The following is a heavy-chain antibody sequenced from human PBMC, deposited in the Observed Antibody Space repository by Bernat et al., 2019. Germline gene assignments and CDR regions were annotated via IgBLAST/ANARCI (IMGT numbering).Heavy chain of an antibody. V-gene: IGHV3-23*04. CDR1: GFTFSDYY. J-gene: IGHJ4*02. CDR2: ISGSGGST. D-gene: IGHD3-22*01. Sequence: VQLVESGGGLVKPGGSLRLSCAASGFTFSDYYMSWIRQAPGKGLEWVSAISGSGGSTYYADSVKGRFTISRDNSKNTLYLQMNSLRAEDTAVYYCEVTMIVEARHWGQGTLVTVSS. CDR3: EVTMIVEARH.